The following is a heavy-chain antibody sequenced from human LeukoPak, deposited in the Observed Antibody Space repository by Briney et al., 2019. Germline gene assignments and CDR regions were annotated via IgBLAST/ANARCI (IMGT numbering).Heavy chain of an antibody. CDR1: GLTYSIDA. D-gene: IGHD6-19*01. Sequence: GGSLRLACAASGLTYSIDAMSWVRQAPGKGRECVSHIHYGPGYTYYSDSVKGRFTISRDNSKNTLYMQLKTLRTADKAVYYCAKGYSGAWYDFDSWGQGTLVTVSS. J-gene: IGHJ4*02. V-gene: IGHV3-23*01. CDR2: IHYGPGYT. CDR3: AKGYSGAWYDFDS.